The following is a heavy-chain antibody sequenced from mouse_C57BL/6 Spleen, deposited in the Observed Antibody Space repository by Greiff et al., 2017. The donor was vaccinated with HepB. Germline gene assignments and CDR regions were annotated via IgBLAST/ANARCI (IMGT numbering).Heavy chain of an antibody. V-gene: IGHV1-82*01. Sequence: VQLQQSGPELVKPGASVKISCKASGYAFSSSWMNWVKQRPGKGLEWIGRIYPGDGDTNYNGKFKGKATLTADKSSSTAYMQLSSLTSEDSAVYFCAIYDGTTTGMDYWGQGTSVTVSS. CDR3: AIYDGTTTGMDY. CDR2: IYPGDGDT. CDR1: GYAFSSSW. J-gene: IGHJ4*01. D-gene: IGHD2-3*01.